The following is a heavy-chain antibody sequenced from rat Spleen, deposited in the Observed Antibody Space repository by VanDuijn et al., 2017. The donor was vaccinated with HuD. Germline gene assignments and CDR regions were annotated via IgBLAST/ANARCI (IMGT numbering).Heavy chain of an antibody. V-gene: IGHV5-19*01. Sequence: EVQLVESGGGLVQPGRSLKLSCAASGFTFSNYGMHWIRQAPTKGLDWVASISYDGSSTYYRDSVKGRFTISRDNAKSTLYLQMDSLRSEDTATYYWARNYGYTLDYWGQGVMVTVSS. CDR3: ARNYGYTLDY. CDR1: GFTFSNYG. J-gene: IGHJ2*01. D-gene: IGHD1-9*01. CDR2: ISYDGSST.